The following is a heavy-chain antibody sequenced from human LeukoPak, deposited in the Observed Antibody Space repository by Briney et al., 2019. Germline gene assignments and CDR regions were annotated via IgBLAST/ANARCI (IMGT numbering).Heavy chain of an antibody. CDR3: ASGIAVARRYDY. Sequence: PGRSLRLSCAASGFTFSSYAMHWVRQAPGKGLEWVAVISYDGSNKYYADSVKGRFTISRDNSKNTLYLQMNSLRAEDTAVYYCASGIAVARRYDYWGQGTLVTVSS. CDR2: ISYDGSNK. D-gene: IGHD6-19*01. V-gene: IGHV3-30-3*01. CDR1: GFTFSSYA. J-gene: IGHJ4*02.